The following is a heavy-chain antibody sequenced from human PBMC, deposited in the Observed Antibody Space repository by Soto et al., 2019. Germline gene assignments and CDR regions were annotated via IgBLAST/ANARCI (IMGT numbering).Heavy chain of an antibody. CDR1: GFTFSSYD. D-gene: IGHD6-13*01. CDR3: ARAPAPGYSSSWNYYGMDV. Sequence: GGSLRLSCAASGFTFSSYDMHWVRQATGKGLEWVSAIGTAGDPYYPGSVKGRFTISRENAKNSLYLQMNSLRAGDTAVYSCARAPAPGYSSSWNYYGMDVWGQGTTVTVSS. CDR2: IGTAGDP. J-gene: IGHJ6*02. V-gene: IGHV3-13*05.